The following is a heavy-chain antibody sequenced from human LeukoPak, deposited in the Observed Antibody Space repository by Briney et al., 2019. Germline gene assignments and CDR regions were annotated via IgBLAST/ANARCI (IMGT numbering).Heavy chain of an antibody. CDR1: GGSISSYY. D-gene: IGHD1-14*01. V-gene: IGHV4-59*01. J-gene: IGHJ6*02. CDR2: IYYSGST. CDR3: ARDSSGVSTGGYYYYGMDV. Sequence: PSETLSLTCTVSGGSISSYYWGWIRQPPGKGLEWIGYIYYSGSTNYNPSLKSRVTISVDTSKNQFSLKLSSVTAADTAVYYCARDSSGVSTGGYYYYGMDVWGQGTTVTVSS.